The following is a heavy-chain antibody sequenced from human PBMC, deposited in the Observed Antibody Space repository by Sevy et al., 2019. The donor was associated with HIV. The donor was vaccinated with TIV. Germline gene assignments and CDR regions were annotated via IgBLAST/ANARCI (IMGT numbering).Heavy chain of an antibody. J-gene: IGHJ5*02. Sequence: GGSLRLSCAASGFTFSAYAMSWVRQAPGKGLEWVSCISSSGGSTYYADSVKGRFSISRDTSKNTLYLQMNSLRAEDTAVYYCANHADTQARVRGVQTWGQGTLVTVSS. V-gene: IGHV3-23*01. CDR3: ANHADTQARVRGVQT. D-gene: IGHD3-10*01. CDR1: GFTFSAYA. CDR2: ISSSGGST.